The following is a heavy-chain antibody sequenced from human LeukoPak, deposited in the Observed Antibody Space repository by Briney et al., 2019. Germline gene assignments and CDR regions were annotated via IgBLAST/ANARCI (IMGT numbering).Heavy chain of an antibody. Sequence: VASVKVSCKASGGTFSSYAISWVRQAPGQGLEWMGWISAYNGNTNYAQKLQGRVTMTTDTSTSTAYMELRSLRSDDTAVYYCARLRTARYYDSSGPSPPFDYWGQGTLAAVSS. V-gene: IGHV1-18*01. CDR2: ISAYNGNT. CDR1: GGTFSSYA. CDR3: ARLRTARYYDSSGPSPPFDY. D-gene: IGHD3-22*01. J-gene: IGHJ4*02.